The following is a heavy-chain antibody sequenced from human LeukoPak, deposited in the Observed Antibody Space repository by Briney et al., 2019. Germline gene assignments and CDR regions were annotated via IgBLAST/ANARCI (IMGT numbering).Heavy chain of an antibody. J-gene: IGHJ4*02. CDR3: ARAIWFGEGHDY. CDR2: IYTSGST. CDR1: GGSISSYY. Sequence: SETLSLTCGVSGGSISSYYWSWLRQPAGKGLEWIGRIYTSGSTNYNPSLKSRVTISVDTSKNQFSLKLSSVTAADTAMYYCARAIWFGEGHDYWGQGTLVTVSS. D-gene: IGHD3-10*01. V-gene: IGHV4-4*07.